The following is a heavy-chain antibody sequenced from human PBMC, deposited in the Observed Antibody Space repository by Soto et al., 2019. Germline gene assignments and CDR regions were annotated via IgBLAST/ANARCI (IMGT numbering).Heavy chain of an antibody. D-gene: IGHD6-19*01. CDR3: ARVAGLHSSRYYYYYMDV. Sequence: QVQLQESGLGLVKPSETLSLTCTVSGGSISSYYWSWIRQPPGKGLEWIGYIYYSGSTNYNPSLKSRVTISVDTSKNQFSLKLSSVTAADTAVYYCARVAGLHSSRYYYYYMDVWGKGTTVTVSS. J-gene: IGHJ6*03. CDR1: GGSISSYY. CDR2: IYYSGST. V-gene: IGHV4-59*08.